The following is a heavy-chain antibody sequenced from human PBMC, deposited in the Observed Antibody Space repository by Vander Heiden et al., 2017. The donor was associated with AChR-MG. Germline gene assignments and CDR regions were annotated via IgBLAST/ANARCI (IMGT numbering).Heavy chain of an antibody. CDR3: ARERWELPSFDAFDI. D-gene: IGHD1-26*01. CDR2: ISYDGSNK. Sequence: QVQLVESGGGVVQPGRSLRLSCAASGFTFSSYAMHWVRQAPGKGLEWVAVISYDGSNKYYADSVKGRFTISRDNSKNTLYLQMNSLRAEDTAVYYCARERWELPSFDAFDIWGQGTMVTVSS. CDR1: GFTFSSYA. V-gene: IGHV3-30-3*01. J-gene: IGHJ3*02.